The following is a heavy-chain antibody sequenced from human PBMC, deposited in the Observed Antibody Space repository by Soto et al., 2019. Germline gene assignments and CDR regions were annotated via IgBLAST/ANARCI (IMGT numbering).Heavy chain of an antibody. Sequence: SVKVSCKASGGTFSSYAISWVRRAPGQGLEWMGGIIPIYGTANYAQKFQDRVTITADASTSTAYMELSSLTSEDTAVYYCARDLGGCSAGSCRHNWFDPWGQGTLVTVSS. V-gene: IGHV1-69*13. CDR2: IIPIYGTA. D-gene: IGHD2-15*01. J-gene: IGHJ5*02. CDR1: GGTFSSYA. CDR3: ARDLGGCSAGSCRHNWFDP.